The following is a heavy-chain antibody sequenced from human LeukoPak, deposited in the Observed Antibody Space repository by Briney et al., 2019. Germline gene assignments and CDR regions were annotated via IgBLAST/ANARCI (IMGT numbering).Heavy chain of an antibody. D-gene: IGHD4-17*01. Sequence: QPGGSLRLSCAASGFTFSNYWMHWVRQGLGKGLVWVSRINSDGSSTTSADSVKGRFTISRDNAKNTLYLQMNSLRAEDTAVYYCAKGGATVIDYWGQGTLVTVSS. CDR1: GFTFSNYW. CDR3: AKGGATVIDY. V-gene: IGHV3-74*01. CDR2: INSDGSST. J-gene: IGHJ4*02.